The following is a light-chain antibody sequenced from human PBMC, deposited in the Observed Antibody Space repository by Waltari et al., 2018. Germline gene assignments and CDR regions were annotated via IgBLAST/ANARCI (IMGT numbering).Light chain of an antibody. CDR1: QSISSSY. V-gene: IGKV3-20*01. CDR2: GAS. J-gene: IGKJ2*01. CDR3: QQYGSSPNT. Sequence: EIVLTQSPGTLSLSPGKRPTLSCTASQSISSSYLAWYQQKPGQAPRLLIYGASSRATGIPYRFSGSGSGTDFTLTISRLEPEDFAVYYCQQYGSSPNTFGQGTKLEIK.